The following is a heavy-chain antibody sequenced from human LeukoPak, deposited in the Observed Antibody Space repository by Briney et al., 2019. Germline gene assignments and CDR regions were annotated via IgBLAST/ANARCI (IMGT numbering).Heavy chain of an antibody. CDR3: AREGGPYRPLDY. CDR2: VNLQGST. V-gene: IGHV4-4*02. Sequence: SGTLSLTCGASGGSITSTNYWTWVRQPPGKGLEWIGEVNLQGSTNYNPSLMGRVAISVDMSENHISLQLTSVTAADTAVYYCAREGGPYRPLDYSGQGTLVTVSS. J-gene: IGHJ4*02. CDR1: GGSITSTNY.